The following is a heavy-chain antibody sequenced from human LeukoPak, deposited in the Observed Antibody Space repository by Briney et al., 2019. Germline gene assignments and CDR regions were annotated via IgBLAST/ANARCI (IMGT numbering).Heavy chain of an antibody. V-gene: IGHV3-23*01. J-gene: IGHJ4*02. CDR2: ISGSGGST. CDR1: GFTFSSYA. D-gene: IGHD3-10*01. Sequence: GGSLRLSCAASGFTFSSYAMSWVRQAPGKGLEWVSAISGSGGSTYYADSVKGRFTISRDNAKNSLYLQMNSLRAEDTAVYYCARYGSGSYYVYWGQGTLVTVSS. CDR3: ARYGSGSYYVY.